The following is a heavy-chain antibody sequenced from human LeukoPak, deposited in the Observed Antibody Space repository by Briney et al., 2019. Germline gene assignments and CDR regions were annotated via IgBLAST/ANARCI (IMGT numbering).Heavy chain of an antibody. CDR3: AKDLGAVGGAFDI. Sequence: GGSLRLSCAASGFTFSSYAMSWVRQAPGKGLEWVSAISGSGGSTHYADSVKGRFTISRDNSKNTLYLQMNSPRAEDTAVYYCAKDLGAVGGAFDIWGQGTMVTVSS. CDR1: GFTFSSYA. D-gene: IGHD6-19*01. V-gene: IGHV3-23*01. J-gene: IGHJ3*02. CDR2: ISGSGGST.